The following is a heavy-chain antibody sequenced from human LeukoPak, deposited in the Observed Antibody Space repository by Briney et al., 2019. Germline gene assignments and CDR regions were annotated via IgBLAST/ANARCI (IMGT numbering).Heavy chain of an antibody. CDR3: ARGSPHQYQLLSNWFDP. J-gene: IGHJ5*02. Sequence: KSSETLSLTCTVSGGSISSYYWSWIRQPPGKGLEWIGYIYYSGSTNYNPSLKSRVTISVDTSKNQFSLKLSSVTAADTAVYYCARGSPHQYQLLSNWFDPWGQGTLVTVSS. D-gene: IGHD2-2*01. CDR1: GGSISSYY. V-gene: IGHV4-59*01. CDR2: IYYSGST.